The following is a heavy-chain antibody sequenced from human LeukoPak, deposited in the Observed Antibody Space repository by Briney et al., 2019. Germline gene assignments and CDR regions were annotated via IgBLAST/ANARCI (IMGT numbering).Heavy chain of an antibody. J-gene: IGHJ4*02. D-gene: IGHD1-26*01. CDR1: GFTFSTYD. Sequence: GGSLRLSCAASGFTFSTYDMHWVRQAPGKGLEWVAFIRYDGSNKYYTDSVKGRFTISRDNSKNTLYLQMNSLRPEDTAVYYCAKEAGGSYFLDSWGQGALVTVSS. V-gene: IGHV3-30*02. CDR2: IRYDGSNK. CDR3: AKEAGGSYFLDS.